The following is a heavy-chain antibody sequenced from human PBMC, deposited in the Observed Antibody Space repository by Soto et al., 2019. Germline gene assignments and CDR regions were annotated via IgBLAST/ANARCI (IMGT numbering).Heavy chain of an antibody. Sequence: QVQLVQSGAEVKKPGSSVKVSCKASGGTFSSYAISWVRQAPGQGLEWMGGIIPIPGTANYAQKFQGRVTITADESTITAYMELSSLRYEDTAVYYCARSQGSSTSLEIYYYYYYGMDVCGQGSTVTVSS. D-gene: IGHD2-2*01. CDR1: GGTFSSYA. J-gene: IGHJ6*02. V-gene: IGHV1-69*01. CDR2: IIPIPGTA. CDR3: ARSQGSSTSLEIYYYYYYGMDV.